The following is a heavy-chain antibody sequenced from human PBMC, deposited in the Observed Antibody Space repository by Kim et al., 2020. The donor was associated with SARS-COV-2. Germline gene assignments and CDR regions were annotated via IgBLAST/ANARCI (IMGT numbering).Heavy chain of an antibody. J-gene: IGHJ4*02. CDR3: AKRGANIVVGGYEVRGFDY. D-gene: IGHD6-19*01. Sequence: GGSLRLSCAASGFTFSSYAMSWVRQAPGKGLEWVSAISGSGGSTYYADSVKGRFTISRDNSKNTLYLQMNSLRAEDTAVYYCAKRGANIVVGGYEVRGFDYWGQGTLVTVSS. CDR1: GFTFSSYA. CDR2: ISGSGGST. V-gene: IGHV3-23*01.